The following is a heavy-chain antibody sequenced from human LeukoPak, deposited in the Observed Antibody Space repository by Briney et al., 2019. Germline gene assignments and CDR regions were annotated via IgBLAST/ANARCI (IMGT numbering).Heavy chain of an antibody. V-gene: IGHV3-48*03. CDR1: GFTFSSYE. CDR2: ISSSGSTI. J-gene: IGHJ4*02. CDR3: ARVWGLHFDY. Sequence: GGSLRLSCAASGFTFSSYEMNWVRQAPGKGLEWVSYISSSGSTIYYADSVKGRFTISRDNAKNSLYLQMNSLRAEDTAVYYCARVWGLHFDYWGQGTLVAVSS. D-gene: IGHD3-16*01.